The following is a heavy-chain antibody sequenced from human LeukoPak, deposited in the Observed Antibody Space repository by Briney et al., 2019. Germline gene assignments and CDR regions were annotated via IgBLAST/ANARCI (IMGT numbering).Heavy chain of an antibody. CDR1: GHTFTSYD. J-gene: IGHJ4*02. CDR3: ARGDPYSSSWSQFDY. V-gene: IGHV1-8*03. D-gene: IGHD6-13*01. Sequence: GASVKVSCKASGHTFTSYDINWVRQATGQGLEWMGWMNPNSGNTGYAQKFQGRVTITRNTSISTAYMELSSLRSEDTAVYYCARGDPYSSSWSQFDYWGQGTLVTVSS. CDR2: MNPNSGNT.